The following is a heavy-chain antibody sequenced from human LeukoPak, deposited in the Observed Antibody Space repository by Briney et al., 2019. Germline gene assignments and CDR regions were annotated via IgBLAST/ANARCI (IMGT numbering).Heavy chain of an antibody. V-gene: IGHV3-74*01. CDR1: GFTFSTYW. CDR2: IDSDGSRT. CDR3: ARAAYSSSPDY. J-gene: IGHJ4*01. D-gene: IGHD6-6*01. Sequence: PGGSLRLSCSASGFTFSTYWMVWVRQAPGKGLLWVSHIDSDGSRTGYADPVKGRLTMSRDNAKNTLYLQVNSLRAEDTAVYFCARAAYSSSPDYWGDGTLVTVSS.